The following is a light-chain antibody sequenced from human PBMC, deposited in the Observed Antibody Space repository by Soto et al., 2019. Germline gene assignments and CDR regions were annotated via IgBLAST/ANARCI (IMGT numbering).Light chain of an antibody. CDR1: SSDVGAYDY. CDR3: ISYTTSGTYV. V-gene: IGLV2-14*01. CDR2: HVT. Sequence: QSVLTQPASVSGSPGQSITIPCTGSSSDVGAYDYVSWYQQHPGKAPKLMIYHVTYRPSGVSYRFSGSKSGDTASLTISGLQAEDEADYYCISYTTSGTYVFGTGTKVTVL. J-gene: IGLJ1*01.